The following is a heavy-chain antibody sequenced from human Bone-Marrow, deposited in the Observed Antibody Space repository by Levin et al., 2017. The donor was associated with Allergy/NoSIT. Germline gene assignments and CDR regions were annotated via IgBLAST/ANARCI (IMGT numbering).Heavy chain of an antibody. CDR2: IIPIFGTA. Sequence: KISCKASGGTFSSYAISWVRQAPGQGLEWMGGIIPIFGTANYAQKFQGRVTITADESTSTAYMELSSLRSEDTAVYYCATWGNIVVVPAADGGWFDPWGQGTLVTVSS. CDR3: ATWGNIVVVPAADGGWFDP. D-gene: IGHD2-2*01. J-gene: IGHJ5*02. CDR1: GGTFSSYA. V-gene: IGHV1-69*01.